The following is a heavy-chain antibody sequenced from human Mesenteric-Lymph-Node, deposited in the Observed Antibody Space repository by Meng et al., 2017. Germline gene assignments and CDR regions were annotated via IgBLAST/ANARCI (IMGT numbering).Heavy chain of an antibody. CDR3: AKDLATVAD. CDR2: ISGSGVSI. V-gene: IGHV3-23*04. J-gene: IGHJ4*02. D-gene: IGHD4-23*01. Sequence: GQLGESGGGWVLCVGSWGLSCASFGCTFNSYSMSGFRQAPGKGLAWVSTISGSGVSIYYADSVKGRFTISRDNSKNTLYLQMDSLRAEDTAVYYCAKDLATVADWGQGTLVTVSS. CDR1: GCTFNSYS.